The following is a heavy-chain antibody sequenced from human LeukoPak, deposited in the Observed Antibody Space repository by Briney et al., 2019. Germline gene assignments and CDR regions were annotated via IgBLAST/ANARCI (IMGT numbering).Heavy chain of an antibody. CDR2: IQQHGSET. D-gene: IGHD6-19*01. Sequence: QTGGSLRLSCEGSGFIFSNYWMSWVRQAPGKGLEWVANIQQHGSETYYGDSVKGRFTISRDNAKNSLYLQMNSLRAEDTAVYYCAKDWVAVAATGAYFDYWGQGTLVTVSS. CDR1: GFIFSNYW. V-gene: IGHV3-7*01. CDR3: AKDWVAVAATGAYFDY. J-gene: IGHJ4*02.